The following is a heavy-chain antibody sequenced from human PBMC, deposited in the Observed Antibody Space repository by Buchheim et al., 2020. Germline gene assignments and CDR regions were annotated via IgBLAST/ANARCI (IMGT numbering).Heavy chain of an antibody. D-gene: IGHD3-3*01. CDR1: GGSISSGGYY. J-gene: IGHJ5*02. CDR3: ARGEVLRFLEWLFVGWFDP. V-gene: IGHV4-31*03. Sequence: QVQLQESGPGLVKPSQTLSLTCTVSGGSISSGGYYWSWIRQHPGKGLEWIGYIYYSGSTYYNPSLQSRVTISVDTFKNQFSLKLSSVTAADTAVYYCARGEVLRFLEWLFVGWFDPWGQGTL. CDR2: IYYSGST.